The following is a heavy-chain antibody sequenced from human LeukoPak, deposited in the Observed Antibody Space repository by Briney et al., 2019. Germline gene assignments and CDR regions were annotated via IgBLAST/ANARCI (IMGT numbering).Heavy chain of an antibody. CDR3: ARVAGSSGYYRFDP. V-gene: IGHV1-2*02. CDR1: GYTFTSYY. CDR2: INPNSGGT. J-gene: IGHJ5*02. Sequence: ASVKVSCKASGYTFTSYYMHWVRQAPGQGLEWMGWINPNSGGTNYAQKFQGRVTMTRDTSISTAYMELSRLRSDDTAVYYCARVAGSSGYYRFDPWGQGTLVTVSS. D-gene: IGHD3-22*01.